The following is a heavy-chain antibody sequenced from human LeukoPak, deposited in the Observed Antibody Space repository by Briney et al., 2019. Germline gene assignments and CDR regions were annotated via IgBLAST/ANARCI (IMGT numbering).Heavy chain of an antibody. J-gene: IGHJ6*02. CDR1: GFTFSSYG. CDR3: AKTSSSPDHYYYYGMDV. CDR2: ISYDGSNK. V-gene: IGHV3-30*18. D-gene: IGHD6-6*01. Sequence: GGSLRLSCAASGFTFSSYGMHWVRQAPGKGLEWVAVISYDGSNKYYADSVKGRFTISRDNSKNTLYLQMNSLRAEDTAVYHCAKTSSSPDHYYYYGMDVWGQGTTVTVSS.